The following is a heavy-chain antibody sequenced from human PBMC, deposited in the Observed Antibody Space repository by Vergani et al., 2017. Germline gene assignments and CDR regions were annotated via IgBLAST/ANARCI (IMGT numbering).Heavy chain of an antibody. D-gene: IGHD1-26*01. CDR2: LTGGGGST. V-gene: IGHV3-23*01. CDR1: GFTFSTNA. CDR3: VKDAGSYENFFDS. Sequence: EVQLLGSGGSLKQPGGSGRLSCAASGFTFSTNALHWVRQAPGKGLEWVSALTGGGGSTYYADSFKGRFIISRDNSRDTLYLQMNSLRPEDPATFYCVKDAGSYENFFDSWGQGTLVTVSS. J-gene: IGHJ4*02.